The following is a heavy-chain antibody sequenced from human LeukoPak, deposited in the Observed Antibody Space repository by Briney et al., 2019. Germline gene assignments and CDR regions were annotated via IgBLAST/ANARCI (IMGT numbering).Heavy chain of an antibody. CDR1: GGSFSGYY. CDR2: INHSGST. Sequence: SETLSLTCAVYGGSFSGYYWSWIRQPPGKGLEWIGEINHSGSTNYNPSLKSRVTISVDRSKNQFSLKLSSVTAADTAVYYCATHGDYVAFDIWGQGTMVTVSS. V-gene: IGHV4-34*01. J-gene: IGHJ3*02. CDR3: ATHGDYVAFDI. D-gene: IGHD4-17*01.